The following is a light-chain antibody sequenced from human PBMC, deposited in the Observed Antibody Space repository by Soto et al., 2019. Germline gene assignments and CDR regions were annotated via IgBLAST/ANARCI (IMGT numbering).Light chain of an antibody. V-gene: IGKV1-5*03. J-gene: IGKJ1*01. CDR2: KAS. CDR3: QQYNSYSPYVT. CDR1: QSISSW. Sequence: DIQMTQPPSTLSASVGDIVTITCRASQSISSWLAWYQQKPGKAPKLLIYKASSLESGVPSRFSGSGSGTEFTLTISSLQPDDFATYYCQQYNSYSPYVTFGQGTKVDIK.